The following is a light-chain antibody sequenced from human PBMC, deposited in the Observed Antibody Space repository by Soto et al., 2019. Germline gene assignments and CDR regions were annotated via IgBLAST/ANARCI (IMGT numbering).Light chain of an antibody. CDR2: DVS. Sequence: DIQMTQSPSTLSASVGDRVTVTCRASQGISASLAWFQQRPGKAPKLLIYDVSSLERGVPSRFSGSGAGTEFTLTISILQPDDVATYDCQRYSTVWTFGPGTKVEI. V-gene: IGKV1-5*01. J-gene: IGKJ1*01. CDR1: QGISAS. CDR3: QRYSTVWT.